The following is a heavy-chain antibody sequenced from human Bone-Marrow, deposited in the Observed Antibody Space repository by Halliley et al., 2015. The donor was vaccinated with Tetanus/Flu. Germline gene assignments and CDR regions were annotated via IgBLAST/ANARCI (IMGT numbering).Heavy chain of an antibody. Sequence: SLRLSCEASGFPFFGYTMNWVRQAPGKGLEWVSSISSSGSHIYYADSVKGRFTISRDNGKNSLFLQMSRLRVDDTALYYCAKDGEVWFFDLWGRGTLVTVSS. J-gene: IGHJ2*01. D-gene: IGHD3-10*01. CDR1: GFPFFGYT. CDR2: ISSSGSHI. CDR3: AKDGEVWFFDL. V-gene: IGHV3-21*01.